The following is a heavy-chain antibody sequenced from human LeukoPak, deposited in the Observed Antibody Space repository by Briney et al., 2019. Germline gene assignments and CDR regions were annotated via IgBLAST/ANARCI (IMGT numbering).Heavy chain of an antibody. Sequence: PSETLSLTCTVSGDSISNYYWSWIRQPPGKGLDWIGYIYHSGSTFHNPSLRSRFTMSVDTSKNQFSLKLSSVTAADTAMYYCARVEDTSSFDYWGQGTLVTVSS. CDR3: ARVEDTSSFDY. D-gene: IGHD6-13*01. J-gene: IGHJ4*02. V-gene: IGHV4-30-4*01. CDR1: GDSISNYY. CDR2: IYHSGST.